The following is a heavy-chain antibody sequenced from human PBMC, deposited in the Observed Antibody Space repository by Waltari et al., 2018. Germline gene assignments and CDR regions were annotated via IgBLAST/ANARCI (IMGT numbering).Heavy chain of an antibody. CDR3: AINQY. CDR2: IKPDGSEK. J-gene: IGHJ4*02. V-gene: IGHV3-7*01. Sequence: EVQLVESGGDLVQPGGSLRLSCVVSGISFSNYWMNWVRQAPGKGLEWVANIKPDGSEKYYVDSVKGRLTISRDNAKNSLFLQMNSLSVDDTGVYYCAINQYWGQGTLVTVSS. CDR1: GISFSNYW.